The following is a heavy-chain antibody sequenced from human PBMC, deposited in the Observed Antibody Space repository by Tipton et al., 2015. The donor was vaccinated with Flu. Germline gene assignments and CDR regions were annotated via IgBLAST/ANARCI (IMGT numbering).Heavy chain of an antibody. J-gene: IGHJ6*03. CDR2: IYYSGST. CDR1: GGSISSYY. CDR3: ARGGRAFSGGSCYRGGSCYMDV. V-gene: IGHV4-59*12. D-gene: IGHD2-15*01. Sequence: TLSLTCTVSGGSISSYYWSWIRQPPGKGLEWIGYIYYSGSTNYNPSLKSRVTISVDTSKNQFSLKLSSVTAADTAVYYCARGGRAFSGGSCYRGGSCYMDVWGKGTTVTVSS.